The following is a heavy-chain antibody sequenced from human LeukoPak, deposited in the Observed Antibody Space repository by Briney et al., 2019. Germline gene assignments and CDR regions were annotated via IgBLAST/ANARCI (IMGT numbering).Heavy chain of an antibody. D-gene: IGHD3-10*01. CDR1: GDSISTYY. V-gene: IGHV4-59*01. CDR3: ARAVGGDGSGSL. CDR2: IYYRVTS. J-gene: IGHJ4*02. Sequence: SETLSLTCAVSGDSISTYYWSWIRQPPGKGLEWIGYIYYRVTSDYNPSLKSRVTMSVDMSTRQISLKLSSVTAADTAVYYCARAVGGDGSGSLWGPGTLVTVSS.